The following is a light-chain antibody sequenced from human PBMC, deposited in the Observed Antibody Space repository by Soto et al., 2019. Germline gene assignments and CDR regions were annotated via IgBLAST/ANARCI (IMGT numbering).Light chain of an antibody. V-gene: IGKV3-11*01. J-gene: IGKJ5*01. CDR3: QQYGNSPIT. CDR1: QSVRSY. Sequence: DIVLTQSPATLSLSPAERATLSCRASQSVRSYLAWYQQKPGQAPRLLIYDASNRATGIPARFSGSGSGTDFTLTISRLEPEDFAVYYCQQYGNSPITFGQGTRLEIK. CDR2: DAS.